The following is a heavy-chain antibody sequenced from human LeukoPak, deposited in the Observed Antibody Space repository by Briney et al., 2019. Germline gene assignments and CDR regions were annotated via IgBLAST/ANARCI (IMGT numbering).Heavy chain of an antibody. Sequence: TLSLTCTVSGGSISSGGYYWSWIRQHPGKGLEWIGYIYYSGSTYYNPSLKSRVTISVDTSKNQFSLKLSSVTAADTAVYYCARLAVRIAVAGTVDYWGQGTLVTVSS. J-gene: IGHJ4*02. CDR3: ARLAVRIAVAGTVDY. CDR1: GGSISSGGYY. D-gene: IGHD6-13*01. V-gene: IGHV4-31*03. CDR2: IYYSGST.